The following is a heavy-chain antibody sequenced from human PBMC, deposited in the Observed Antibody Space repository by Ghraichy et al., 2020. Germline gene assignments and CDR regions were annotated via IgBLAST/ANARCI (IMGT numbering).Heavy chain of an antibody. CDR2: IIHIFGTA. CDR3: ARADIVVVPAAIPIYYYYYMDV. CDR1: GGTFSSYA. J-gene: IGHJ6*03. Sequence: SVKVSCKASGGTFSSYAISWVRQAPGQGLEWMGGIIHIFGTANYAQKFQGRVTVTADESTSTAYMELSILRSEDTAGYYCARADIVVVPAAIPIYYYYYMDVWGKGTTVTVS. D-gene: IGHD2-2*02. V-gene: IGHV1-69*13.